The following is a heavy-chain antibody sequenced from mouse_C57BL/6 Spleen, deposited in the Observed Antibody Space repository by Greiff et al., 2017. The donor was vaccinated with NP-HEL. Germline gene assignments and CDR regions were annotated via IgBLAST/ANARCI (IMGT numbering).Heavy chain of an antibody. CDR3: ARRGDDYEAY. J-gene: IGHJ3*01. D-gene: IGHD2-4*01. CDR1: GYTFTSYG. V-gene: IGHV1-81*01. CDR2: IYPRSGNT. Sequence: VQLQQSGAELARPGASVKLSCKASGYTFTSYGISWVKQRTGQGLEWIGEIYPRSGNTYYNEKFKGKATLTADKSSSTAYMELRSLTSEDSAVYFCARRGDDYEAYWGQGTLVTVSA.